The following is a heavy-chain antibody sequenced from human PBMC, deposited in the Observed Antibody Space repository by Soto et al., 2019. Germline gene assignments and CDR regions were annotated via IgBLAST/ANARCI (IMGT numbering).Heavy chain of an antibody. J-gene: IGHJ4*02. Sequence: GLDLEWLALIYWNDDKRYSPSLKSRLTITKDTSKNQVVLTMTNMDPVDTATYYCAHSDVWGSYHHPSPFDYWGQGTLVTVSS. CDR3: AHSDVWGSYHHPSPFDY. CDR2: IYWNDDK. D-gene: IGHD3-16*02. V-gene: IGHV2-5*01.